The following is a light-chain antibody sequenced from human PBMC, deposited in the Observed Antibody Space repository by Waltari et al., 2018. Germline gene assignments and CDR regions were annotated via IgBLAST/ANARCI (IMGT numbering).Light chain of an antibody. CDR2: GAS. J-gene: IGKJ1*01. V-gene: IGKV3-20*01. CDR1: EWVCMS. CDR3: QHYVRLPVT. Sequence: SCMASEWVCMSFDWCQQKPGQAPRRLIYGASSEATGVPYRFSGRGSGTDFSLTISSLGPEYFAVYFCQHYVRLPVTFGPGTKVEIK.